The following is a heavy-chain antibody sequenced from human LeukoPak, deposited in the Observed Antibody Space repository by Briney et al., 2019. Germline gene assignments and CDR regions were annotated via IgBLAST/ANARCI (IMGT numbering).Heavy chain of an antibody. CDR2: MNPNSGNT. D-gene: IGHD6-19*01. V-gene: IGHV1-8*01. J-gene: IGHJ4*02. CDR1: GYTFTSYD. Sequence: ASVKVSCKASGYTFTSYDINWVRQATGQGLEWMGWMNPNSGNTGYAQKFQGRATMTRNTSISTAYMELSSLRSGDTAVYYCATIAVAGRGFGYWGQGTLVTVSS. CDR3: ATIAVAGRGFGY.